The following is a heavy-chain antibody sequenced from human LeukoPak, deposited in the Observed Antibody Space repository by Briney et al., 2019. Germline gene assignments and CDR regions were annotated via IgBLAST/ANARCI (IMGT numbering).Heavy chain of an antibody. V-gene: IGHV5-51*01. D-gene: IGHD6-13*01. Sequence: GESLKISCKGSGYSFTSYWIGWVRQMPGKGLEWMGIIYPGDSDTRYSPSIQGQVTISADKSISTAYLQWSSLKASDTAMYYCARTPQYSSSWYGDNWFDPWGQGTLVTVSS. CDR1: GYSFTSYW. CDR2: IYPGDSDT. J-gene: IGHJ5*02. CDR3: ARTPQYSSSWYGDNWFDP.